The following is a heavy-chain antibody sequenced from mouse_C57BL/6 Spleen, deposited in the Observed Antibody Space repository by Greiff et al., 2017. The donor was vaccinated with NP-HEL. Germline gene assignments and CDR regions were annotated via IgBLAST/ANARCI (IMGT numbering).Heavy chain of an antibody. D-gene: IGHD2-3*01. J-gene: IGHJ2*01. CDR1: GYTFTSYW. CDR2: IDPSDSET. CDR3: ARKGDGYYETYCFDY. V-gene: IGHV1-52*01. Sequence: VQLQQPGAELVRPGSSVKLSCKASGYTFTSYWMPWVKQRPIQGLEWIGNIDPSDSETHYNQKFKDKDTLTVDKSSSTAYMQLSSLTSKDSAMYYCARKGDGYYETYCFDYWGQGTTLTVSS.